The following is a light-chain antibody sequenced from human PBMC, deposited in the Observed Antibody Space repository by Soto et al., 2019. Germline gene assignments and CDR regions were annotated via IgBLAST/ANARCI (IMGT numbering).Light chain of an antibody. CDR1: QTIYNY. CDR3: QQSFTTPYT. CDR2: AAS. V-gene: IGKV1-39*01. Sequence: DIQMTQSPSSLSASVGDRVTITCRASQTIYNYLNWYQQKPGKAPKVLIYAASSLQSGVPSRFSGRRSGTECTLTISSLQPEDFATYDWQQSFTTPYTFGQGTRLDI. J-gene: IGKJ2*01.